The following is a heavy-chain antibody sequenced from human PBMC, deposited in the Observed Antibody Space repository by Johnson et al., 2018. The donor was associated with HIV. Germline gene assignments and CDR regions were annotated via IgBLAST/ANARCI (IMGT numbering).Heavy chain of an antibody. Sequence: QVQLVESGGGVVQPGRSLRLSCVASGFTFSTYGMHWVRQAPGKGLEWVAVISYDGSNKYYADSVKGRFTISRDNSKNTLYLQMNSLRAEDTAVYYCANLGDYSGLNGFDIWGQGTMVTVSS. CDR2: ISYDGSNK. CDR3: ANLGDYSGLNGFDI. V-gene: IGHV3-30*19. J-gene: IGHJ3*02. CDR1: GFTFSTYG. D-gene: IGHD4-23*01.